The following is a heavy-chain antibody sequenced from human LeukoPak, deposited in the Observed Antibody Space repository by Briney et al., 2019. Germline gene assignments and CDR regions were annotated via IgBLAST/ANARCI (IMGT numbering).Heavy chain of an antibody. V-gene: IGHV4-34*01. Sequence: PSETLSLTCAVYGVSFSGYYWSWIRQPPGKGLEGFGELNHSASTNYNPSLKSRVIISVDTSKNQFSLKLSSVPAADTAVYYCARLGVGATDYFDYWGQGTLVLVSS. CDR2: LNHSAST. CDR3: ARLGVGATDYFDY. D-gene: IGHD1-26*01. J-gene: IGHJ4*02. CDR1: GVSFSGYY.